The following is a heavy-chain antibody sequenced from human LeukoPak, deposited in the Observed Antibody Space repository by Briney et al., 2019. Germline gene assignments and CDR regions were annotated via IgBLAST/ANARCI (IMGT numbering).Heavy chain of an antibody. CDR2: IYYSGST. CDR3: ARATEERAFDI. V-gene: IGHV4-31*03. CDR1: GGSISSGGYY. Sequence: SETLSLTCTVSGGSISSGGYYWSWIRQHPGKGLEWIGYIYYSGSTYYNPSLKSRVTISVDTPKNQFSLKLSSVTAADTAVYYCARATEERAFDIWGQGTMVTVSS. J-gene: IGHJ3*02.